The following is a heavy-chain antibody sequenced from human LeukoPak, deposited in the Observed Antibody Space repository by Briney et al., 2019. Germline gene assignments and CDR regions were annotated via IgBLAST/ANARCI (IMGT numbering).Heavy chain of an antibody. CDR1: GFTFSNAW. CDR3: TTFAVRGPIDY. CDR2: IKSKTDGGTT. J-gene: IGHJ4*02. Sequence: PGGSLRLSCAASGFTFSNAWMSWVHQAPGKGLEWVGRIKSKTDGGTTDYAAPVKGRFTISRDDSKNTLYLQMNSLKTEDTAVYYCTTFAVRGPIDYWGQGTLVTVSS. V-gene: IGHV3-15*01. D-gene: IGHD3-10*01.